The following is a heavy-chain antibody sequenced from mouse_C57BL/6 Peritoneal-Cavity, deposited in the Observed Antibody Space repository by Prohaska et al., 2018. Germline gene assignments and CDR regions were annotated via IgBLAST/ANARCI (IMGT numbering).Heavy chain of an antibody. V-gene: IGHV1-19*01. CDR3: ARGNLDFDY. J-gene: IGHJ2*01. Sequence: RKSLEWIGVINPYNGGTSYNQKFKGKATLTVDKSSSTAYMELNSLTSEDSAVYYCARGNLDFDYWGQGTTLTVSS. CDR2: INPYNGGT.